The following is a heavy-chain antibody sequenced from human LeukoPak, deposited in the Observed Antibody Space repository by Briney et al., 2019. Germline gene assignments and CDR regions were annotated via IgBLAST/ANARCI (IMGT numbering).Heavy chain of an antibody. V-gene: IGHV4-61*01. D-gene: IGHD3-22*01. CDR1: GGSVSSGSYY. J-gene: IGHJ4*02. CDR3: ARDRTGDSSGYFDY. CDR2: IYYSGST. Sequence: SETLSLTCTVSGGSVSSGSYYWSWIRQPPGKGLEWIGYIYYSGSTYYTPSLKSRLTISVDTSKNQFSLKLSSVTAADTAVYYCARDRTGDSSGYFDYWGQGTLVTVSS.